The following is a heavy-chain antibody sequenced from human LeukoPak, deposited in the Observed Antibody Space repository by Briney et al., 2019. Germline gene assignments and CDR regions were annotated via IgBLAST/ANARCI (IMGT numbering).Heavy chain of an antibody. Sequence: SVKLSCNVSGYSFTSYYMQCVRQPPGGGLEWMGIIIPRGGTTNYAQYFPGRVTITTDTSINQAYMEPSWVTSDDPAVYYCASLYVFGQPAVIDYWGQGTLVTVSS. CDR3: ASLYVFGQPAVIDY. D-gene: IGHD3-10*02. V-gene: IGHV1-46*01. CDR2: IIPRGGTT. CDR1: GYSFTSYY. J-gene: IGHJ4*02.